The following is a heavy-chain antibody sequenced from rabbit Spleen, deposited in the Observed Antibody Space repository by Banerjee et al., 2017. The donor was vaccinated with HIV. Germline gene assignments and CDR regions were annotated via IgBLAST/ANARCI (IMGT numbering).Heavy chain of an antibody. CDR1: GFSFSSSYW. CDR2: IYGGSSDYT. J-gene: IGHJ6*01. Sequence: QEQLEESGGDLVKPEGSLTLTCTASGFSFSSSYWICWVRQAPGKGLEWIACIYGGSSDYTQVASWAKGRITVSKTSSTVSLQMTSLTAADTATYFCARAPDNAGVYGYAPYGMDLWGPGTLVTVS. V-gene: IGHV1S45*01. CDR3: ARAPDNAGVYGYAPYGMDL. D-gene: IGHD6-1*01.